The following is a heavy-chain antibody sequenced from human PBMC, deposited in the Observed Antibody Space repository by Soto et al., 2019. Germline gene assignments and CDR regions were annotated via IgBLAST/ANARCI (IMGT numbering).Heavy chain of an antibody. D-gene: IGHD3-10*01. V-gene: IGHV1-18*04. CDR1: GYTFTSYG. CDR2: ISAYNGNT. J-gene: IGHJ4*02. Sequence: QVQLVQSGAEVKKPGASVKVSCKASGYTFTSYGISWVRQAPGQGLEWMGWISAYNGNTNYAQKLQGRVTMTTDTSTSTAYMELRSLRSDDTAVYCCARAGGGLLWFGELLIFVYWGQGTLVTVSS. CDR3: ARAGGGLLWFGELLIFVY.